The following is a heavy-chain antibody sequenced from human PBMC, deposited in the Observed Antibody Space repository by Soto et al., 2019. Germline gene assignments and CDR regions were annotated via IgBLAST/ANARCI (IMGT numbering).Heavy chain of an antibody. D-gene: IGHD2-21*02. CDR2: IIPVLTTT. CDR3: ARRRYCGYDCYHKHYYGMDL. CDR1: GDTFSSCT. V-gene: IGHV1-69*08. J-gene: IGHJ6*02. Sequence: QVQLVQSGAEVKMAGSSVKVSCRASGDTFSSCTVNWLRQAPGRGLECMGRIIPVLTTTDYAQKFRGRVTITADKSSNTVYMELTSLSSDDTAVYYCARRRYCGYDCYHKHYYGMDLWGQGTTVTVAS.